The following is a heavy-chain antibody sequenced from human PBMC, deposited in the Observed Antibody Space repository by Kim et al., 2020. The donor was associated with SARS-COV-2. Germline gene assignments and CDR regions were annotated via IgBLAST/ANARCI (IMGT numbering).Heavy chain of an antibody. CDR3: ARDTVDHDLGDRPFDY. Sequence: GGSLRLSCAASGFRFSNYNMNWVRQAPGKGLEWVSYISSDSVNTYYADSVRGRLTISRDNAKNSLFLQMNSLRAEDTAVYYCARDTVDHDLGDRPFDYWGQGTLVTVSS. D-gene: IGHD4-17*01. CDR2: ISSDSVNT. CDR1: GFRFSNYN. J-gene: IGHJ4*02. V-gene: IGHV3-48*01.